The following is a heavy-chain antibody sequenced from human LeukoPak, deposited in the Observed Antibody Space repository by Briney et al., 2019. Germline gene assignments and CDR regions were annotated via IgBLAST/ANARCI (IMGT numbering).Heavy chain of an antibody. D-gene: IGHD5-12*01. CDR2: ISSSGSTI. CDR1: GFTLSSYE. CDR3: ARGPSGYHNT. V-gene: IGHV3-48*03. J-gene: IGHJ4*02. Sequence: GGSLRFSCAASGFTLSSYEMNWVRQAPGKGLEWVSYISSSGSTIYYVDSVKGRFTISRDNAKNSLYLQMNSLRAEDTAVYYCARGPSGYHNTGGQGTLVTVSS.